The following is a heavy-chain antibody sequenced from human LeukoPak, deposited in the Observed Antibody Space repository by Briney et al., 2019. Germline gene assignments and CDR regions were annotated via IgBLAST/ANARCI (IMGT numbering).Heavy chain of an antibody. CDR3: ARLGAQPEWRYYYMDV. CDR2: IYPGGSDT. J-gene: IGHJ6*03. D-gene: IGHD1-14*01. Sequence: GESLKISCKGSGYSFTSYWIGWVRQMPGKGLEWMGIIYPGGSDTRYSPSFQGQVTISADKSISTAYLQWSSLKASDTAMYYCARLGAQPEWRYYYMDVWGKGTTVTVSS. V-gene: IGHV5-51*01. CDR1: GYSFTSYW.